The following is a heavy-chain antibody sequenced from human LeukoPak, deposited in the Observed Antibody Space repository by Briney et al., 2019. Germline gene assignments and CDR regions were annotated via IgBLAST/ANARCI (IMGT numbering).Heavy chain of an antibody. CDR2: ISSSSSYI. J-gene: IGHJ4*02. CDR1: GFTFSSYS. D-gene: IGHD6-19*01. Sequence: GGSLRLSCAASGFTFSSYSMNWVRQAPGKGLEWVSSISSSSSYIYYADSVKGRFTISRDNAKNTLYLQMNSLRAEDTAVYYCASESRPYSSGWPYFDYWGQGTLVTVSS. CDR3: ASESRPYSSGWPYFDY. V-gene: IGHV3-21*01.